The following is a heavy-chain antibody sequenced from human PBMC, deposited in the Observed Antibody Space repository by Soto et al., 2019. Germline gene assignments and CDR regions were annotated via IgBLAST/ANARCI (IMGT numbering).Heavy chain of an antibody. CDR1: GYTFTSYG. D-gene: IGHD1-1*01. V-gene: IGHV1-18*01. J-gene: IGHJ6*02. Sequence: EASVKVSCKASGYTFTSYGISWVRQAPGQGLEWMGWISAYNGNTNYAQKLQGRVTMTTDTSTSTAYMELRSLRSDDTAVYYCARDQRVPRAFYGMDVWGQGTTVTVSS. CDR3: ARDQRVPRAFYGMDV. CDR2: ISAYNGNT.